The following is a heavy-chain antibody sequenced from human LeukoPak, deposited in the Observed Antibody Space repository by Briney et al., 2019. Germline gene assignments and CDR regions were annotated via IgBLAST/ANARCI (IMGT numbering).Heavy chain of an antibody. CDR1: GGSISSGSYY. V-gene: IGHV4-39*01. CDR3: ARHSYCSSTSCYSMDV. D-gene: IGHD2-2*02. Sequence: PSETLSLTCTVSGGSISSGSYYWGWIRQPPGKGLEWIGSIYYSGSTYYNPSLKSRVTISVDTSKNQFSLKLSSVTAADTAVYYCARHSYCSSTSCYSMDVWGKGTTVTVSS. J-gene: IGHJ6*03. CDR2: IYYSGST.